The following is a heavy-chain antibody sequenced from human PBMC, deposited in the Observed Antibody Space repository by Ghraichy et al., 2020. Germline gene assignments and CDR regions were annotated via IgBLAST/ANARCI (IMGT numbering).Heavy chain of an antibody. V-gene: IGHV4-4*07. CDR2: IYPSGSI. D-gene: IGHD3-16*01. CDR1: GGSISLY. CDR3: ARDRGWAVSGQGLDY. J-gene: IGHJ4*02. Sequence: SETLSLTCTVSGGSISLYWSWIRQPPGKGLEWIGRIYPSGSINYNPSLNSRVTMSVDTSRNQFSLNLRSVTAADTAVYYCARDRGWAVSGQGLDYWGRGILVTVSS.